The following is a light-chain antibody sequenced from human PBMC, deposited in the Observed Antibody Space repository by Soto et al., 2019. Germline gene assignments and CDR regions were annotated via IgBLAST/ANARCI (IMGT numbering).Light chain of an antibody. CDR1: QNVSRW. J-gene: IGKJ2*01. CDR2: DAS. Sequence: DIQMTQSPSTLSAAPGDRVTITCRARQNVSRWLAGYQQKPGKAPKLLIYDASSLGSGVPSRFSGSGSGTEFTLTSSSLQPDDFASYYCQRYDSYFGQGTKLEI. CDR3: QRYDSY. V-gene: IGKV1-5*01.